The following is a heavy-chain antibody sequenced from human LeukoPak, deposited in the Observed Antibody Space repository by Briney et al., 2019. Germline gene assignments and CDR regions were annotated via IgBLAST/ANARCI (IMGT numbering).Heavy chain of an antibody. J-gene: IGHJ3*02. Sequence: ASVKVSCKASGYTFTSYGISWVRQAPGRGLEWMGWISAYNGNTNYAQKLQCRVTMTTDTSTSTAYMELRSLRSDDTAVYYCARGDQRVVVVPAAPASDAFDIWGQGTMVTVSS. V-gene: IGHV1-18*01. D-gene: IGHD2-2*01. CDR2: ISAYNGNT. CDR3: ARGDQRVVVVPAAPASDAFDI. CDR1: GYTFTSYG.